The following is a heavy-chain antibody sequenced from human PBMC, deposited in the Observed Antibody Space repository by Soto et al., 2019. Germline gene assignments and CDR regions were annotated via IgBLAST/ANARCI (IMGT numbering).Heavy chain of an antibody. Sequence: SETLSLTCTVSDDSITNYYWSWIRQPPGKGLEWVGYIYHTGTSSSNPSLKSRVAMSMDTSKRQISLKLTSVTAADTAVYYCAREYMRWFAPWGQGTLVTVSS. V-gene: IGHV4-59*01. J-gene: IGHJ5*02. CDR1: DDSITNYY. CDR3: AREYMRWFAP. CDR2: IYHTGTS. D-gene: IGHD1-20*01.